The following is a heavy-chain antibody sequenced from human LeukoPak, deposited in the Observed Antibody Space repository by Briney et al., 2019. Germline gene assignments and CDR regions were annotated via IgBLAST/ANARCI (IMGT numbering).Heavy chain of an antibody. J-gene: IGHJ4*02. Sequence: GGSLRLSCAASGFTFSSYGMHWVRQAPGKGLEWVAFIRYDGSNKYYADSVKGRFTISRDNSKNTLYLQMNSLRAEDTAVYYCARDSRWREGVLLWFGEFPLFDYWGQGTLVTVSS. CDR2: IRYDGSNK. CDR3: ARDSRWREGVLLWFGEFPLFDY. D-gene: IGHD3-10*01. CDR1: GFTFSSYG. V-gene: IGHV3-30*02.